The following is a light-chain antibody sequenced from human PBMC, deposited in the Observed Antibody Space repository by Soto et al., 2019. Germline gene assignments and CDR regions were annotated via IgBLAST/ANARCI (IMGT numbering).Light chain of an antibody. CDR1: QSVSTR. J-gene: IGKJ1*01. V-gene: IGKV1-5*01. CDR2: DAS. CDR3: QQYNSYSPWT. Sequence: DIQMTQSPFTLSASVGDRVTITCRASQSVSTRLAWHQQKPGKAPKVLIYDASNLETGVPSRFSGSGSGREFTLTISSLQPDDFATYYCQQYNSYSPWTFGQGTKVDIK.